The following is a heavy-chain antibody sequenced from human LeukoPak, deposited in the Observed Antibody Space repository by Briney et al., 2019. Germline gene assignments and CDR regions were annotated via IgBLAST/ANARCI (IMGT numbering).Heavy chain of an antibody. V-gene: IGHV7-4-1*02. CDR2: INTNTGNP. CDR1: GYTFVSYA. CDR3: AREIYWEGAFDI. J-gene: IGHJ3*02. Sequence: ASVKIFCKASGYTFVSYAMNCVRQAPGQWLEWMGWINTNTGNPTYAQGFTGRFVFSLDTSVSTAYLQISSLRAEDTAVYYCAREIYWEGAFDIWGQGTMVTVSS. D-gene: IGHD1-26*01.